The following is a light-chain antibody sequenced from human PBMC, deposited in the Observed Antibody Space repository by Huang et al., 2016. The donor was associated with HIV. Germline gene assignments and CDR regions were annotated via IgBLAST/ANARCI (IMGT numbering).Light chain of an antibody. V-gene: IGKV3-11*01. Sequence: IVLTQSPATPSLPPGHTATPSCRASESVKSYLAWYQQKPGQAPRLPIHDAFKRAPGIPSRFSGSGSGTSFTLTISSLEPEDSAIYYCQQRDNWLTFGGGTKIEI. CDR1: ESVKSY. CDR2: DAF. J-gene: IGKJ4*01. CDR3: QQRDNWLT.